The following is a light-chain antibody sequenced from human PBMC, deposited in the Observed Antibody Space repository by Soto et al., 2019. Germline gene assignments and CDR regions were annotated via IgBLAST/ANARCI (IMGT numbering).Light chain of an antibody. V-gene: IGLV1-40*01. J-gene: IGLJ1*01. CDR3: QSYDSSLSGYV. Sequence: QSVLTQPPSVSGAPGQRVTISCTGSSSNIGAGYDVHWYQRLPGTAPKLLIYGNSNRPSGVPDRFSGSKSGTSASLAIPGLQAEDEADYYCQSYDSSLSGYVFGTGTKLTVL. CDR1: SSNIGAGYD. CDR2: GNS.